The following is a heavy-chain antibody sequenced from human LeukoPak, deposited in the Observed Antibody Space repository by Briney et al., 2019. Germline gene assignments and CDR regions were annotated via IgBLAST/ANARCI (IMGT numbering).Heavy chain of an antibody. CDR3: ATYTQNFGAPGTDY. CDR2: IDKNGREK. D-gene: IGHD3-10*01. J-gene: IGHJ4*02. Sequence: PGGSLRLSCEASGFTFSSYIMTWVRQAPGKGLEWVASIDKNGREKRYVDSVEGRFTISRDNAKDSVYLQMTSLGAEDTAVYYCATYTQNFGAPGTDYWGQGTLVTVSS. V-gene: IGHV3-7*01. CDR1: GFTFSSYI.